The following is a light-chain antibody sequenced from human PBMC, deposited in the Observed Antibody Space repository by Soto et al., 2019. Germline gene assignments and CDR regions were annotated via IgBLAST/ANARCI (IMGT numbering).Light chain of an antibody. Sequence: EIVMTQSPATLSVSPGERATLSCRASQRVSNNLAWYQHKPGQAPSLLLFGASTRATGIPVRFSGSGSGTEFTLPIISLQSEDSEVYYCQHCNNLPLTFGGGTKVEIK. CDR2: GAS. V-gene: IGKV3-15*01. J-gene: IGKJ4*01. CDR1: QRVSNN. CDR3: QHCNNLPLT.